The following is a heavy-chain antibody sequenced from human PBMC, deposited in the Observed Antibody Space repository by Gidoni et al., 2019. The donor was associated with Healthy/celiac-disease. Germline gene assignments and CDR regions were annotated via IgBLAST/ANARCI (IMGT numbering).Heavy chain of an antibody. CDR1: GGSISSGGYY. CDR3: ARDPIAAAGEGTQY. J-gene: IGHJ4*02. D-gene: IGHD6-13*01. V-gene: IGHV4-31*03. Sequence: QVQLQESGPGLVKPSQTLSLTCTVSGGSISSGGYYWSWLRQHPGKGLEWIGYIYYSGSTYYNPSLKSRVTISVDTSKNQFSLKLSSVTAADTAVYYCARDPIAAAGEGTQYWGQGTLVTVSS. CDR2: IYYSGST.